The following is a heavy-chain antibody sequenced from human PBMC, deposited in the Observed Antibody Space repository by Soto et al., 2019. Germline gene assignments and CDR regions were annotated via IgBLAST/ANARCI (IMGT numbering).Heavy chain of an antibody. J-gene: IGHJ4*02. CDR2: IYYSGST. CDR3: ARDPGVAETGYPSYYFDY. V-gene: IGHV4-31*03. Sequence: LSLTCTVSGGSISSGGYYWSWIRQHPGKGLEWIGYIYYSGSTYYNPSLKSRVTISVDTSKNQFSLKLSSVTAADTAVYYCARDPGVAETGYPSYYFDYWGQGTLVTVSS. D-gene: IGHD3-9*01. CDR1: GGSISSGGYY.